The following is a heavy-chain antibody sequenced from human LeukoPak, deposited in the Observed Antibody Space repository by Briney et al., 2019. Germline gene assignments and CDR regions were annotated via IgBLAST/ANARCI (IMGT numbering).Heavy chain of an antibody. CDR1: GFTFSTYS. J-gene: IGHJ4*02. V-gene: IGHV3-21*01. Sequence: GGSLRLSCAASGFTFSTYSMNWVRQAPGKGLEWVSSISSSSSYIYYADSVKGRFTITRGNSKNTLYLQMNSLRLEDMALYYCARPSGSGVDYWGRGTRVTVSS. CDR3: ARPSGSGVDY. CDR2: ISSSSSYI. D-gene: IGHD1-26*01.